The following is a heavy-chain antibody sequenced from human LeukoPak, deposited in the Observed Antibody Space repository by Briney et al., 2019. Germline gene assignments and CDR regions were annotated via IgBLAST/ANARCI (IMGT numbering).Heavy chain of an antibody. J-gene: IGHJ3*02. CDR3: ARVSASSGDAFDI. D-gene: IGHD6-19*01. Sequence: ASVKVSCKASGYTFTGYYMHWVRQAPGQGLEWMGWINPNSGGTNYAQKFQGWVTMTRDTSISTAYMELSRLRSDDTAVYYCARVSASSGDAFDIWGQGTMVTVSS. CDR2: INPNSGGT. CDR1: GYTFTGYY. V-gene: IGHV1-2*04.